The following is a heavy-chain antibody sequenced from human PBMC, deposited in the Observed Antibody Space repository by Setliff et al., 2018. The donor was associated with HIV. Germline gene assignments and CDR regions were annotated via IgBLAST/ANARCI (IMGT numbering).Heavy chain of an antibody. CDR1: GYRFTNHN. CDR3: AAEGNIFDL. J-gene: IGHJ3*01. CDR2: VDPANGKT. Sequence: GASVKVSCKASGYRFTNHNIHWVQQAPGKGLHWMGRVDPANGKTIYAEKFQGRVSIIADTSIDTAYMELNSLRSEDTAVYYCAAEGNIFDLWGRGTMVTVS. V-gene: IGHV1-69-2*01. D-gene: IGHD1-1*01.